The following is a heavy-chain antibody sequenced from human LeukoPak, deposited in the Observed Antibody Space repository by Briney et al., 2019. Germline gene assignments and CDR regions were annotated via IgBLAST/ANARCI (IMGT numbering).Heavy chain of an antibody. J-gene: IGHJ4*02. CDR3: ARNGLIGFDY. CDR2: IKEDGSEK. D-gene: IGHD3-16*01. V-gene: IGHV3-7*04. Sequence: GGSLRLSCADSGFTFSKYWMSWVRQAPGKGLEWVARIKEDGSEKYYVDSVKGRFTISRDNTKNSMYLQMNSLRAEDTAVYYCARNGLIGFDYWGQATLVTVSS. CDR1: GFTFSKYW.